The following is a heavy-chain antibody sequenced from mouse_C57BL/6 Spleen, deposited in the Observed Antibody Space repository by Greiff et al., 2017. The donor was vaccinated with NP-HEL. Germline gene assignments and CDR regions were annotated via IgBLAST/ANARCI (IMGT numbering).Heavy chain of an antibody. D-gene: IGHD2-4*01. CDR1: GYTFTSYW. V-gene: IGHV1-53*01. J-gene: IGHJ3*01. CDR3: ARSVYYDYDVAY. CDR2: INPSNGGT. Sequence: QVHVKQPGTELVKPGASVKLSCKASGYTFTSYWMHWVKQRPGQGLEWIGNINPSNGGTNYNEKFKSKATLTVDKSSSTAYMQLSSLTSEDSAVYYCARSVYYDYDVAYWGQGTLVTVSA.